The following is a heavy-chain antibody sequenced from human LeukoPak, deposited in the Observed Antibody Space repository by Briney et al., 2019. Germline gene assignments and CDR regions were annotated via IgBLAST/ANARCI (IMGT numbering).Heavy chain of an antibody. CDR3: ARDKGNYDYFDY. V-gene: IGHV4-61*02. CDR1: GGSISSGSYY. J-gene: IGHJ4*02. D-gene: IGHD1-7*01. Sequence: SQTLSLTCSVSGGSISSGSYYWSWIRQHAGKGLEWIGRIYTSGSTNYNPSLKSRVTISVDTSKNQFSLKLSSVTAADTAVYYCARDKGNYDYFDYWGQGTLVTVSS. CDR2: IYTSGST.